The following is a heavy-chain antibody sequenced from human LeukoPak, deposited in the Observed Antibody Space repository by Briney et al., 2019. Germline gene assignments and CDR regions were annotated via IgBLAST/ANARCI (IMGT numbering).Heavy chain of an antibody. CDR3: VKDRRAYSAGSFDY. CDR2: ISSNGGST. V-gene: IGHV3-64D*06. D-gene: IGHD4-11*01. CDR1: GFTFSSYA. J-gene: IGHJ4*02. Sequence: GGSLRLSCSAPGFTFSSYAMHWVCQAPGKGLEYVSAISSNGGSTYYADSVKGRFTISRDNSKNTLYLQMSSLRAEDTAVYYCVKDRRAYSAGSFDYWGRGTLVTVSS.